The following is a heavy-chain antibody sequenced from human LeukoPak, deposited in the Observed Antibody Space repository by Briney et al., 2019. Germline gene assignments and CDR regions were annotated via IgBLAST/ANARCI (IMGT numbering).Heavy chain of an antibody. Sequence: WWLRLTFAATGFIFSNYAMSWLGPPRARGRAGVSAISYCGGSTYYADSVKGRFTISRDNSKNTLYLQMNRLRAENTAVYYCAKGRSSSWYFLYWGQGTLVTVSS. CDR1: GFIFSNYA. CDR3: AKGRSSSWYFLY. J-gene: IGHJ4*02. V-gene: IGHV3-23*01. D-gene: IGHD6-13*01. CDR2: ISYCGGST.